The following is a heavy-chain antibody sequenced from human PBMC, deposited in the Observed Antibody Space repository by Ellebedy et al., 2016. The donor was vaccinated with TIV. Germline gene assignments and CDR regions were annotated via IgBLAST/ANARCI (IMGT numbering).Heavy chain of an antibody. V-gene: IGHV1-69*13. CDR3: ARDRAVRGVNVAAY. CDR1: GGTFSSYA. J-gene: IGHJ4*02. Sequence: SVKVSXXASGGTFSSYAISWVRQPPGQGLEWMGGIIPIFGTANYAQKFQGRVTITADESTSTAYMELSSLRSEDTAVYYCARDRAVRGVNVAAYWGQGTLVTVSS. D-gene: IGHD3-10*01. CDR2: IIPIFGTA.